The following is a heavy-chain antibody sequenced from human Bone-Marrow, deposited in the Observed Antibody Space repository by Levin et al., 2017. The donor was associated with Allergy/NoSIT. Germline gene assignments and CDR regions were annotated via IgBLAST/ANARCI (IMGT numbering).Heavy chain of an antibody. V-gene: IGHV5-51*01. CDR1: GYSFNSFW. Sequence: PGGSLRLSCKGSGYSFNSFWIGWVRQKPGKGLEWMGSIYPGDSDTKYSPSFEGQVTISADMSTGTAYLQWSSLQASDTAMYYCARRGGRIMVSGYHWFDPWGQGTQVTVSS. CDR3: ARRGGRIMVSGYHWFDP. CDR2: IYPGDSDT. D-gene: IGHD2-8*01. J-gene: IGHJ5*02.